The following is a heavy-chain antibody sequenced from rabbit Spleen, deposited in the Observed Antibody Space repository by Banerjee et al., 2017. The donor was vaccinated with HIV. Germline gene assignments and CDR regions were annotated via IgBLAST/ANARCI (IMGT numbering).Heavy chain of an antibody. CDR2: IAGFTGDA. CDR1: GFDFNSNP. Sequence: QQVVESGGGLVKPGASLTLTCTVSGFDFNSNPMCWVRQAPGKGLEWIACIAGFTGDAYYASWAKGRFTISRTSSTLGTLQMTSLTGADTATYFCARPYDLWGPGTLVTVS. V-gene: IGHV1S40*01. CDR3: ARPYDL. J-gene: IGHJ4*01.